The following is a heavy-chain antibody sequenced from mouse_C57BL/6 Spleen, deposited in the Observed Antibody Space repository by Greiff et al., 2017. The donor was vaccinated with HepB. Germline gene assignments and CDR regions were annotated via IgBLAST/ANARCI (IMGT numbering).Heavy chain of an antibody. V-gene: IGHV1-15*01. CDR2: IDPETGGT. Sequence: QVQLQQSGAELVRPGASVTLSCKASGYTFTDYEMHWVKQTPVHGLEWIGAIDPETGGTAYNQKFKGKAILTADKSSRTAYMELRSLTSEDSAVYYCTRADSLYWGQGTTLTVSS. J-gene: IGHJ2*01. CDR3: TRADSLY. CDR1: GYTFTDYE. D-gene: IGHD6-2*01.